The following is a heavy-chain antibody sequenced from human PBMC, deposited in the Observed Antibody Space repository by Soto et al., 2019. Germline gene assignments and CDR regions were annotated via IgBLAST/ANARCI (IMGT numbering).Heavy chain of an antibody. V-gene: IGHV1-69*12. D-gene: IGHD6-13*01. Sequence: QVQLVQSGAEVKKPGSSVKVSCKASGGTFSSYAISWVRQAPGQGLEWMGGIIPIFGTANYAQKFQGRVTXXAXEXKSTAYRELSSLRSEDTAVYYCARDRSSSSGDAFDIWGQGTMVTVSS. J-gene: IGHJ3*02. CDR3: ARDRSSSSGDAFDI. CDR1: GGTFSSYA. CDR2: IIPIFGTA.